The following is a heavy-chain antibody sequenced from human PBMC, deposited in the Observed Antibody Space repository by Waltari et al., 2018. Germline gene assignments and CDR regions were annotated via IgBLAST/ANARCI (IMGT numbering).Heavy chain of an antibody. CDR3: ARDASDSFDI. J-gene: IGHJ3*02. V-gene: IGHV3-53*01. CDR2: IYSGGLT. Sequence: EVQLVESGGGLIQPGESLRLSCAASGFIVSNNYMCWVRQAPGRGLEWGSVIYSGGLTYYADSVKGRFTNSRDDTKNTLYLQMNSLRAEDTAVYYCARDASDSFDIWGQGTIVTVSS. CDR1: GFIVSNNY.